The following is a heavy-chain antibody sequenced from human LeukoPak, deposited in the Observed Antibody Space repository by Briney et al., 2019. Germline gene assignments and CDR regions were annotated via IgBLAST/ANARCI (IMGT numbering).Heavy chain of an antibody. V-gene: IGHV3-66*02. CDR2: IYTGGNT. CDR1: GFTVNRKH. CDR3: AARDGGDYPYFDY. J-gene: IGHJ4*02. Sequence: GGSLRLSCGASGFTVNRKHMTWVRQARGKGLEWISFIYTGGNTYYADPVKGRFTVSRDNSKNTLYLQMNSLRDEDTGVYRCAARDGGDYPYFDYWGPGTLVTVSS. D-gene: IGHD4-17*01.